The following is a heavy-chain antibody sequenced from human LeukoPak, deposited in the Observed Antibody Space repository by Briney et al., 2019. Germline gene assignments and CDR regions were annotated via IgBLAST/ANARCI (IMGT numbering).Heavy chain of an antibody. CDR1: GFTFSSYA. CDR2: ISSNGGST. D-gene: IGHD6-19*01. Sequence: PGGSLRLSCAASGFTFSSYAMHWVRQAPGKELEYVSAISSNGGSTYYANSVKGRFTISRDNSKNTLYLQMGSLRAEDMAVYYCARDGEEQWLVRDYYGMDVWGQGTTVTVSS. CDR3: ARDGEEQWLVRDYYGMDV. V-gene: IGHV3-64*01. J-gene: IGHJ6*02.